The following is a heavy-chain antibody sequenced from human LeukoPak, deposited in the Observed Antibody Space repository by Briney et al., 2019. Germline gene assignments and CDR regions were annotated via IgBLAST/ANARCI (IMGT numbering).Heavy chain of an antibody. D-gene: IGHD1-14*01. J-gene: IGHJ4*02. CDR3: ARGGYNAGFDC. CDR1: GFTLSSYW. CDR2: INSDGSST. Sequence: PGGSLRLSCAASGFTLSSYWMQWVRQAPGKGLVWVSLINSDGSSTTYADSVKGRFTISRDNAKNTLYLQMNSLIAEDTAVYYCARGGYNAGFDCWGQGTLVTVSS. V-gene: IGHV3-74*01.